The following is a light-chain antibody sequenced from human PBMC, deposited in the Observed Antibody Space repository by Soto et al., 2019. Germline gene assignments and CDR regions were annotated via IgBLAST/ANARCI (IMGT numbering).Light chain of an antibody. CDR3: QQYCGSPPWT. J-gene: IGKJ1*01. V-gene: IGKV3-20*01. Sequence: EIVLTQSPGTLSLSPGERATLSCRASQSVSVSYLAWYQQKLGQAPRLLIYEASSRATGIPDRFSGSGSGTDFTLTISRLEPEDFAVYYCQQYCGSPPWTFGQGTKVEIK. CDR1: QSVSVSY. CDR2: EAS.